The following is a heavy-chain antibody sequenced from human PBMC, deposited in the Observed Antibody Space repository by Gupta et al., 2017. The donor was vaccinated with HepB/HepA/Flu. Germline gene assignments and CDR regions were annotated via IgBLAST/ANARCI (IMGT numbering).Heavy chain of an antibody. CDR1: EFTFSSHT. CDR2: ISYDGTNK. Sequence: QVQLLESGGGVVQPGRSLRLSCAAPEFTFSSHTMHWVRQAPGKGLEWVAVISYDGTNKYSADSVKGRFTISRDNSKNTLYLQMNSLRAEDTAVYYCARGQYTCDYWGQGTLVTVSS. V-gene: IGHV3-30-3*01. CDR3: ARGQYTCDY. D-gene: IGHD5-18*01. J-gene: IGHJ4*02.